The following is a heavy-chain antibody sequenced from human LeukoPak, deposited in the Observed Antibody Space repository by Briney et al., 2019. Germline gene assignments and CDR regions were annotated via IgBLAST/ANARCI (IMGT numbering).Heavy chain of an antibody. J-gene: IGHJ4*02. D-gene: IGHD3-16*01. Sequence: PSETLSLTCTVSDDSIRDYYRGWIRQPPGKGLEWIGYIHNSGTSTYNLSLKSRVTISADTSKNQFSLKLNSMTTADTAVYYCTRGAGWLIDYWGQGILVTVSS. CDR3: TRGAGWLIDY. CDR1: DDSIRDYY. V-gene: IGHV4-59*01. CDR2: IHNSGTS.